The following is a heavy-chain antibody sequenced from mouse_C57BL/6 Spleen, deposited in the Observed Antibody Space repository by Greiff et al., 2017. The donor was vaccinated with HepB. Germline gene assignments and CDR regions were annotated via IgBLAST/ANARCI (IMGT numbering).Heavy chain of an antibody. J-gene: IGHJ1*03. CDR2: IYPRSGNT. D-gene: IGHD1-1*01. CDR1: GYTFTSYG. V-gene: IGHV1-81*01. Sequence: VKLQESGAELARPGASVKLSCKASGYTFTSYGISWVKQRTGQGLEWIGEIYPRSGNTYYNEKFKGKATLTADKSSSTAYMELRSLTSEDSAVYFCARPYYYGSSRYWYFDVWGTGTTVTVSS. CDR3: ARPYYYGSSRYWYFDV.